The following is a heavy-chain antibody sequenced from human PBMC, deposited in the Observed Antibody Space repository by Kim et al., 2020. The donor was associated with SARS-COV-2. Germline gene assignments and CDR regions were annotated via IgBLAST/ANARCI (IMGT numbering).Heavy chain of an antibody. V-gene: IGHV4-61*01. Sequence: SETLSLTCTVSGGSVSSGSYYWSWIRQPPGKGLEWIGYIYYSGSTNYNPSLKSRVTISVDTSKNQFSLKLSSVTAADTAVYYCARTPGYCSGGSCSFTFVTKYYFDYWGQGTLVTVSS. J-gene: IGHJ4*02. CDR2: IYYSGST. CDR1: GGSVSSGSYY. D-gene: IGHD2-15*01. CDR3: ARTPGYCSGGSCSFTFVTKYYFDY.